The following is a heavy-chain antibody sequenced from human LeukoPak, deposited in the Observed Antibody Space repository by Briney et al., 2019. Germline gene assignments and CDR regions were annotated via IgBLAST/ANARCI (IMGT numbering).Heavy chain of an antibody. CDR2: INHSGST. J-gene: IGHJ4*02. Sequence: SETLSLTCAVYGGSFSGYYWSWIRQPPGKGLEWIGEINHSGSTNYSPSLKSRVTISVDTSKNQFSLKLSSVTAADTAVYYRARGLGKSGWYQYYFDYWGQGTLVTVSS. V-gene: IGHV4-34*01. D-gene: IGHD6-19*01. CDR3: ARGLGKSGWYQYYFDY. CDR1: GGSFSGYY.